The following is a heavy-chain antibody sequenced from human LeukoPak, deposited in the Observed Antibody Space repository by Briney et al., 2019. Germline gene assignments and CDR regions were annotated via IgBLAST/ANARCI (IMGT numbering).Heavy chain of an antibody. V-gene: IGHV1-46*01. CDR1: GYTFTSYY. J-gene: IGHJ4*02. CDR3: ARDCGGNSNPTSGCDY. CDR2: INPSGGST. Sequence: ASVKVSCKASGYTFTSYYMHWVRQAPGQGLEWMGIINPSGGSTSYAQKFQGRVTMTRDTSTSTVYMELSSLRSEDTAVYYCARDCGGNSNPTSGCDYWGQGTLVTVSS. D-gene: IGHD4-23*01.